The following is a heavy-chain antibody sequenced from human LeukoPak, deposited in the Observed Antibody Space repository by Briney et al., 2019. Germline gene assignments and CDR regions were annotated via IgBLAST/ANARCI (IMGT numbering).Heavy chain of an antibody. D-gene: IGHD3-22*01. CDR1: GYTFTGYY. CDR2: INPNSGGT. Sequence: ASVKVSCKASGYTFTGYYMHWVRQAPGQGLEWMGWINPNSGGTNYAQKFQGRVTMTRDTSISTAYMELSRLRSDDTAVYYCARDLSRAGLYDSRFVGSYWGQGTLVTVSS. J-gene: IGHJ4*02. CDR3: ARDLSRAGLYDSRFVGSY. V-gene: IGHV1-2*02.